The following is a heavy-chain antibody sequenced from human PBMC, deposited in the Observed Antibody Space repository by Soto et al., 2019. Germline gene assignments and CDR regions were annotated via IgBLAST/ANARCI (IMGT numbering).Heavy chain of an antibody. CDR2: IYYSGLS. CDR3: ASHSSHWPFFDF. D-gene: IGHD6-13*01. V-gene: IGHV4-61*08. J-gene: IGHJ4*02. Sequence: PSETLSLTCAVSDGSISSGGCSWSWLRQPPGKGLEWIGYIYYSGLSNSNPSLNSRVTMSVDTSKNQFSLKLSSVTAADTAVYYCASHSSHWPFFDFWGQGTLVTVSS. CDR1: DGSISSGGCS.